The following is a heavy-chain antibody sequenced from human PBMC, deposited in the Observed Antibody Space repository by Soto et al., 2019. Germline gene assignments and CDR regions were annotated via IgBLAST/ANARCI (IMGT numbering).Heavy chain of an antibody. Sequence: GGSLRLSCSSSGFTFSSYAMHWVRQAPGKGLEWVAVISYDGSNKYYADSVKGRFTISRDNSKNTLYLQMNSLRAEDTAVYYYARDLHTLRLGELSLFDYWGQGTLGTVSS. V-gene: IGHV3-30-3*01. CDR2: ISYDGSNK. CDR1: GFTFSSYA. J-gene: IGHJ4*02. D-gene: IGHD3-16*02. CDR3: ARDLHTLRLGELSLFDY.